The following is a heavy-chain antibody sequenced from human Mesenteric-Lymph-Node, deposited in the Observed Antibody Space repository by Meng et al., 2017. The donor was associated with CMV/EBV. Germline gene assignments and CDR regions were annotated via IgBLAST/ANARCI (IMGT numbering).Heavy chain of an antibody. CDR1: GFTFSNYG. D-gene: IGHD3-3*01. CDR3: VKEDRLKWAEYFDD. J-gene: IGHJ4*02. CDR2: IQYDGISK. V-gene: IGHV3-30*02. Sequence: GESLKISCAASGFTFSNYGLHWVRQAPGKGLEWVSFIQYDGISKYYADSVKGRFTISRDNSKNSLFLQVNSLRTDDTAVYHCVKEDRLKWAEYFDDWGQGTLVTVSS.